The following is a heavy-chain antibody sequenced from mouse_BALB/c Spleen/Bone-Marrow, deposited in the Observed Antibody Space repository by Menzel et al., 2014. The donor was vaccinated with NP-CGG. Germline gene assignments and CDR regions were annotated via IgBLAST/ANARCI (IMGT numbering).Heavy chain of an antibody. Sequence: EVQLVESGPGLVKPSQSLSLTCSVTGYPITSGYYWNWIRQFPGNKLEWMGYISYDGSNNYNPSLKNRISITRDTSKNQFFLKLNSVTTEDTATYYCARGGPFDYWGQGTTLTVSS. V-gene: IGHV3-6*02. CDR2: ISYDGSN. CDR3: ARGGPFDY. J-gene: IGHJ2*01. CDR1: GYPITSGYY.